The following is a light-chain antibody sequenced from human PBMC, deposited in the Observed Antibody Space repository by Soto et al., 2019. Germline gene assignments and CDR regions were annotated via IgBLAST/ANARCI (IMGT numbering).Light chain of an antibody. Sequence: MLMTLSLNTLYASVGDRVTITCRASQGISSWLAWYQKKPGKAPNLLIYAASSLQSGVPSRFSGSETGADFTLTINSLQAENCALSIYQQANSFAGTFAQGTRLEIK. CDR2: AAS. CDR3: QQANSFAGT. V-gene: IGKV1-12*01. CDR1: QGISSW. J-gene: IGKJ5*01.